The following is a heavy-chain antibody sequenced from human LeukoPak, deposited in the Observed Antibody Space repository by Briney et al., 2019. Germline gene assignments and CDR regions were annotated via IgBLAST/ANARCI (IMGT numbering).Heavy chain of an antibody. CDR3: AKGSRATAPYYYYYMDV. CDR2: ISGSGGST. D-gene: IGHD5-12*01. V-gene: IGHV3-23*01. CDR1: GFTFSGYA. Sequence: PGGSLRLSCVASGFTFSGYAMTWVRQTPGKGLEWVSSISGSGGSTYYADSVRGRFTISRDNSKNTLYVQMNSLRAEDTAVYNCAKGSRATAPYYYYYMDVWGKGTTVTVSS. J-gene: IGHJ6*03.